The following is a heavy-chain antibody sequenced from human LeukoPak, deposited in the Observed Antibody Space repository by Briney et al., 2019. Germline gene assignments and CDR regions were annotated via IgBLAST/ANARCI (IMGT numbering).Heavy chain of an antibody. J-gene: IGHJ4*02. CDR1: GIKLSNYG. CDR2: IREAGGGT. Sequence: GGSLRLSCVVSGIKLSNYGMSWVRQAPGKGLEWVSGIREAGGGTNYADSVKGRFTISRDNSKNTLYLQMNSLRAEDTAVYFCAKRGVVIRGLLVIGFHTEPYYFDSWGQGILVTVSS. D-gene: IGHD3-10*01. V-gene: IGHV3-23*01. CDR3: AKRGVVIRGLLVIGFHTEPYYFDS.